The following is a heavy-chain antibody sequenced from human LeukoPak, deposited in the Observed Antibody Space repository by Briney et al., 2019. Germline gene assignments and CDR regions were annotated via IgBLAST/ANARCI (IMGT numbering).Heavy chain of an antibody. CDR1: GGSISSYY. J-gene: IGHJ4*02. CDR2: IYYSGST. V-gene: IGHV4-59*01. Sequence: SETLSLTCTVSGGSISSYYWSLIRQPPGKGLEWIGYIYYSGSTNYNPSLKSRVTISVDTSKNQFSLKLSSVTAADTAVYYCAIVGATGGVYWGQGTLVTVSS. CDR3: AIVGATGGVY. D-gene: IGHD1-26*01.